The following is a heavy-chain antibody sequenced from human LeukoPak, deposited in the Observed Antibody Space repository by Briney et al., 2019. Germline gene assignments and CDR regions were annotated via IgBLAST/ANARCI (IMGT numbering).Heavy chain of an antibody. D-gene: IGHD3-22*01. CDR3: ARGGYYYDSSGYYAESGSLGNFDY. Sequence: SETLSLTCTVSGGSISSYYWSWIRQPPGKGLEWIGYIYYSGSTNYNPSLKSRVTISVDTSKNQFSLKLSSVTAADTAVYYCARGGYYYDSSGYYAESGSLGNFDYWGQGTLVTVSS. CDR1: GGSISSYY. V-gene: IGHV4-59*01. CDR2: IYYSGST. J-gene: IGHJ4*02.